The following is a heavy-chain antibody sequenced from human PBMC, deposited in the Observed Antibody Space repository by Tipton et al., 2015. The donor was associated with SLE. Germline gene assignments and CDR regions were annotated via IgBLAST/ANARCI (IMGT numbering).Heavy chain of an antibody. CDR1: GFTFSDHY. Sequence: SLRFSCAASGFTFSDHYMNWIRQAPGKGLEWISYISVSGSNIHYADSVKGRFTISRDNAEKSLYLQMSSLRAEDTAVYYCATYDSEPHDAFDIWGQGTMVTVSS. CDR2: ISVSGSNI. J-gene: IGHJ3*02. CDR3: ATYDSEPHDAFDI. V-gene: IGHV3-11*01. D-gene: IGHD3-22*01.